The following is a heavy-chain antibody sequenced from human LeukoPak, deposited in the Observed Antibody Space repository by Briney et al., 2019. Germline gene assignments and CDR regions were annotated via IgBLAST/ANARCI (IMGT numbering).Heavy chain of an antibody. CDR2: IYYSGST. CDR3: AREGQAGYCTNGVCYGLDP. CDR1: GGSISSGGYY. Sequence: SETLSLTCTVSGGSISSGGYYWSWICQHPGKGLEWIGYIYYSGSTYYNPSLKSRVTISVDTSKNQFSLKLSSVTAADTAVYYCAREGQAGYCTNGVCYGLDPWGQGTLVTVPS. D-gene: IGHD2-8*01. J-gene: IGHJ5*02. V-gene: IGHV4-31*03.